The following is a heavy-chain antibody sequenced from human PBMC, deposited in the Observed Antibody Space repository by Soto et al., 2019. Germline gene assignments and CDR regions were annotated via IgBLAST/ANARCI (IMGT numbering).Heavy chain of an antibody. CDR2: IYYSGST. CDR3: ARGTSSSYGMDV. J-gene: IGHJ6*02. Sequence: PSETLSLTCTVSGGSISSGDYYWSGIRQPPGKGLEWIGYIYYSGSTYYNPSLKSRVTISVDTSKNQFSLKLSSVTAADTAVYYCARGTSSSYGMDVWGQGVTVTVSS. V-gene: IGHV4-30-4*01. CDR1: GGSISSGDYY.